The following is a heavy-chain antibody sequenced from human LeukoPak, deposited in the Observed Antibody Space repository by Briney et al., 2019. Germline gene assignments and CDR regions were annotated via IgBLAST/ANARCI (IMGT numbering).Heavy chain of an antibody. CDR1: GFTFSSYS. CDR2: ISYDGSNK. Sequence: GGSLRLSCSASGFTFSSYSMHWVRQAPGEGLEWVAAISYDGSNKYYADSVKGRFTISRDNDKNSLYLQMNSLRAEDTAVYYCARGRYGYGFQSWGPGTLVTVSS. CDR3: ARGRYGYGFQS. V-gene: IGHV3-30*03. D-gene: IGHD5-24*01. J-gene: IGHJ4*02.